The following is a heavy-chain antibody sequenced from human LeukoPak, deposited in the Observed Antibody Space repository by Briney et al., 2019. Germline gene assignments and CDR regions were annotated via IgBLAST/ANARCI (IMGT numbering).Heavy chain of an antibody. CDR3: TAEDDY. CDR1: GFTFSNAW. J-gene: IGHJ4*02. V-gene: IGHV3-15*01. Sequence: AGSLRLSCAASGFTFSNAWMRWVRQAQGKGLEWDGCIKSKAEGGTTDYAAPVKGRFNTSSDDSKNKLCRQMKSLKTEDNAVYYGTAEDDYCGQRNLGTVSS. CDR2: IKSKAEGGTT.